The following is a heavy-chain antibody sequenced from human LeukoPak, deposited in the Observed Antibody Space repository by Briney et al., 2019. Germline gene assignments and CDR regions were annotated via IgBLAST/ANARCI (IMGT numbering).Heavy chain of an antibody. CDR3: ARVRDGNYGYNWFDL. CDR2: IYTSGST. J-gene: IGHJ5*02. V-gene: IGHV4-4*07. Sequence: SETLSLTCTVSGGSISRYYWSWIRQPAGKGLEWIGRIYTSGSTNYNPSLKGRVTMSVDTSKNQFSLKLNSVTAADTAVYYCARVRDGNYGYNWFDLWGQGTLVTVSS. D-gene: IGHD4-17*01. CDR1: GGSISRYY.